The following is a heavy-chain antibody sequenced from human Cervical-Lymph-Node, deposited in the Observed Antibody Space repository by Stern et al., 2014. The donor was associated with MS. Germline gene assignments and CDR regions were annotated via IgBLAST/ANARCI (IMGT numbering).Heavy chain of an antibody. CDR3: AWGYSSSWFGDWFDP. D-gene: IGHD6-13*01. CDR1: GGSISGYS. V-gene: IGHV4-59*01. J-gene: IGHJ5*02. CDR2: IFYSWST. Sequence: QEQLQESGPGLVKPSETLSLTRTVSGGSISGYSWSWIRQPPGKGLEWNGSIFYSWSTNYNHSLESLVSISVDTSYNQFYLKLMSVTAADTAVYYCAWGYSSSWFGDWFDPWGQGTLVTVSS.